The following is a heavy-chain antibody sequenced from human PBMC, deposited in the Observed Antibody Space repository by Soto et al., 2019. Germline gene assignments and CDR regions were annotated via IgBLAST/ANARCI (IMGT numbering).Heavy chain of an antibody. CDR2: ISGSGGST. D-gene: IGHD3-3*01. Sequence: PGGSLRLSCAASGFTFSSYAMSWVRQAPGKGLEWVSAISGSGGSTYYADSVKGRFTISRDNSKNTLYRQMNSLRAEDTAVYYCAKTINGGDFWSGYLRYYYYGMDVWGQGTTVTVSS. J-gene: IGHJ6*02. CDR1: GFTFSSYA. V-gene: IGHV3-23*01. CDR3: AKTINGGDFWSGYLRYYYYGMDV.